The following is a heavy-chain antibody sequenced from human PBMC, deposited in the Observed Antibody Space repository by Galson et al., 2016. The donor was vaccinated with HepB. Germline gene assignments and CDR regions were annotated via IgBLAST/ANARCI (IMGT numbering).Heavy chain of an antibody. CDR3: ARTKKIEYNRSRRAVWFAA. J-gene: IGHJ5*02. D-gene: IGHD6-6*01. V-gene: IGHV2-70*18. CDR1: GFSLSTRPMC. Sequence: PALVKPTQTLTLTCTFSGFSLSTRPMCVSWVRQPPGKALEWLALIDWDDDKYYRTSLKTRLTISRDTSKNQAVLTMTNMDPVDTATYYCARTKKIEYNRSRRAVWFAAWGQGTLVTVSS. CDR2: IDWDDDK.